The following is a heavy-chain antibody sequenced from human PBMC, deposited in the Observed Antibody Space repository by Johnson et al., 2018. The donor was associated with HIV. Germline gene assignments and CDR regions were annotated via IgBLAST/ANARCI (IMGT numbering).Heavy chain of an antibody. J-gene: IGHJ3*02. CDR3: AKSIAAAGTNAVDI. CDR1: RFTFSSYA. V-gene: IGHV3-30*18. D-gene: IGHD6-13*01. Sequence: QVQLVESGGGVVQPGRSLRLSCAASRFTFSSYAMHWVRQAPGKGLEWVAVIWYDGSNKYYADSVKGRFTISRDNSKNTLYLQMNSLRAEDTAVYYCAKSIAAAGTNAVDIWGQGTMVTVSS. CDR2: IWYDGSNK.